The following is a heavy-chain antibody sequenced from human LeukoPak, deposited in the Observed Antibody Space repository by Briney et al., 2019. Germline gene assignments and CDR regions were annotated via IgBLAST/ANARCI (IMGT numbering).Heavy chain of an antibody. J-gene: IGHJ4*02. D-gene: IGHD3-22*01. CDR3: AKGGGYDSSGYPAPFDY. V-gene: IGHV3-30-3*01. Sequence: PGGSLRLSCAASGFTFSSYAMHWVRQAPGKGLEWVAVISYDGSNKYYADSVKGRFTISRDNSKNTLYLQMNSLRAEDTAVYYCAKGGGYDSSGYPAPFDYWGQGTLVTVSS. CDR1: GFTFSSYA. CDR2: ISYDGSNK.